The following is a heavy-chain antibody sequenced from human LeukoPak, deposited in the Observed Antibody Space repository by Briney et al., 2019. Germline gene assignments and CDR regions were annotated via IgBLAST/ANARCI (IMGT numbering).Heavy chain of an antibody. J-gene: IGHJ4*02. D-gene: IGHD6-13*01. CDR1: GFRIADQH. Sequence: PGGALRLSCAGAGFRIADQHMDWVRQAPGTGLEWIGRSATTKPNSCTTQYAASVRGRFTISRDDSRNSLYLHLNSLKTEDTAVYYCVRVVTTRSGWYHFDNWGLGTLVSVSS. CDR2: SATTKPNSCTT. CDR3: VRVVTTRSGWYHFDN. V-gene: IGHV3-72*01.